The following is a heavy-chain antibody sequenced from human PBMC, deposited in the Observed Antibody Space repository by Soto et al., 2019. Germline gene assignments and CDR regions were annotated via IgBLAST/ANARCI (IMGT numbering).Heavy chain of an antibody. CDR1: GYSFTTYG. V-gene: IGHV1-18*01. Sequence: QVQLVQSRGEVKKPGASVKVSCKTSGYSFTTYGFSWVRQAPGQGLEWMGWISGYNGNTNYAQKFQGRVTMTTDTSTSTAYMDLRSLRSDDTAVFYCTSEGPAPYYYYGMDVLGQGSTVTVSS. CDR3: TSEGPAPYYYYGMDV. CDR2: ISGYNGNT. J-gene: IGHJ6*02.